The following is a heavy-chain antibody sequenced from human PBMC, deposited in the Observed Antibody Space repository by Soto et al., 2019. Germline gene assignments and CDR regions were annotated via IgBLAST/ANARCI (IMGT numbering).Heavy chain of an antibody. J-gene: IGHJ3*02. V-gene: IGHV3-9*01. D-gene: IGHD6-13*01. CDR3: AKDRFSWPNHDAFDI. Sequence: EVQLVESGGGLVQPGRSLRLSCAASGFTFDDYAMHWVRQAPGKGLEWVSGISWNSGSIGYADSVKGRFTISRDNAKNSLYLQMNSLRAEDTALYYCAKDRFSWPNHDAFDIWGQGTMVTVSS. CDR2: ISWNSGSI. CDR1: GFTFDDYA.